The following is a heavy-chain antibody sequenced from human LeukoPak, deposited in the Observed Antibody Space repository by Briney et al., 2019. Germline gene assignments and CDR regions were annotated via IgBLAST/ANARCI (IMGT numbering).Heavy chain of an antibody. Sequence: ASVTVSCKASGYRFIDYYMHWVRQAPGQGLEWMGWISPNTGDTKAAQKFQGRVTMTRDTFTDTAFMELWALTPDDTAVYYCASPRYNWNYPDVWGNGTSVTVSS. CDR1: GYRFIDYY. CDR2: ISPNTGDT. J-gene: IGHJ6*03. CDR3: ASPRYNWNYPDV. V-gene: IGHV1-2*02. D-gene: IGHD1-20*01.